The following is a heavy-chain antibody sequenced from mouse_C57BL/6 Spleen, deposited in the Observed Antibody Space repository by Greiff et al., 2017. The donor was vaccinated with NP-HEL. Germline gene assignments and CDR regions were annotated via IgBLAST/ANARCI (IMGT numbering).Heavy chain of an antibody. D-gene: IGHD1-1*01. J-gene: IGHJ3*01. CDR2: IDPSDSET. V-gene: IGHV1-52*01. CDR3: ARRGDYYGSSLFAY. Sequence: QVQLQQPGAELVRPGSSVKLSCKASGYTFTSYWMHWVKQRPIQGLEWIGNIDPSDSETHYNQKFKDKATLTVDKSSSTAYMQLSSLTSEDSAVYYCARRGDYYGSSLFAYWGQGTLVTVSA. CDR1: GYTFTSYW.